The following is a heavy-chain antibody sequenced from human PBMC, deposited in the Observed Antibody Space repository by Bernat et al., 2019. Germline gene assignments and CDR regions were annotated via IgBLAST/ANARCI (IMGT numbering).Heavy chain of an antibody. J-gene: IGHJ4*02. D-gene: IGHD6-19*01. Sequence: QVQLVESGGGVVQPGRSQRLSCAASGFTFSSYGMHWVRQAPGKGLEWVAVIWYDGSNKYYADSVKGRFTISRDNSKNTLYLQMNSLRAEDTAVYYCARDRSEYGWYFDYWGQGTLVTVSS. CDR3: ARDRSEYGWYFDY. CDR2: IWYDGSNK. CDR1: GFTFSSYG. V-gene: IGHV3-33*01.